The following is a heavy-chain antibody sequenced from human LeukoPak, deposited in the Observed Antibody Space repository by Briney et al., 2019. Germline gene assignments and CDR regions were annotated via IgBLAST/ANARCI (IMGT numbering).Heavy chain of an antibody. D-gene: IGHD5-18*01. J-gene: IGHJ4*02. CDR2: IYTTGRT. Sequence: SETLSLTCDVSGVSIQSYWWSWVRKPAGKGLEWVGRIYTTGRTNYSPSFQSRVTMSIDVSSNQFSLTLRSVTAADTAVYYCARSGYTISAYHSDFWGQGAPVTVSS. V-gene: IGHV4-4*07. CDR1: GVSIQSYW. CDR3: ARSGYTISAYHSDF.